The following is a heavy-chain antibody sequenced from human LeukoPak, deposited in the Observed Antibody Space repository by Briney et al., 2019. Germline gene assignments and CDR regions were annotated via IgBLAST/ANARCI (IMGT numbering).Heavy chain of an antibody. CDR3: AKVTMIVVVVSHAFDI. D-gene: IGHD3-22*01. V-gene: IGHV3-23*01. J-gene: IGHJ3*02. CDR1: GFTFSSYS. Sequence: PGGSLRLSCAASGFTFSSYSMNWVRQAPGKGLEWVSSISGSGGSTYYADSVKGRFTISRDNSKNTLYLQMNSLRAEDTAVYYCAKVTMIVVVVSHAFDIWGQGTMVTVSS. CDR2: ISGSGGST.